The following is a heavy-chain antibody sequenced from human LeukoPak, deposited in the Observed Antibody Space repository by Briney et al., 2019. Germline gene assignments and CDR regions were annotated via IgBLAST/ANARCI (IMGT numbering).Heavy chain of an antibody. CDR1: GGSINNTTYY. J-gene: IGHJ4*02. CDR3: ARRPSGWYYFDY. CDR2: IYYSGST. D-gene: IGHD6-19*01. V-gene: IGHV4-39*01. Sequence: PSETLSLTCTVSGGSINNTTYYWGWIRQPPGKGLDWIGTIYYSGSTYYNPSLKSRVTISVDTSKNQFSLKLSSVTAADTAVYYCARRPSGWYYFDYWGQGTLVTVSS.